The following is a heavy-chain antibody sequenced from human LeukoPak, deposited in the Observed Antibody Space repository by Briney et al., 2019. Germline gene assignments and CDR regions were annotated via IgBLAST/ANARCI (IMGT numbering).Heavy chain of an antibody. CDR1: GFIFGDYA. CDR3: TIHDTSMAMSVDY. Sequence: GRSLRLSCTGSGFIFGDYAVSWVRQAPGKGLEWVGFIRSKAYGETTEHAASVQGRFTISRDDSKSIAYLQMTSLKTEDTAVYYCTIHDTSMAMSVDYWGQGTLVTVSS. J-gene: IGHJ4*02. CDR2: IRSKAYGETT. D-gene: IGHD5-18*01. V-gene: IGHV3-49*04.